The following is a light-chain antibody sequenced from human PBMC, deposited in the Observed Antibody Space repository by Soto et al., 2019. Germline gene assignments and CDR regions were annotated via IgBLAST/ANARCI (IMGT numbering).Light chain of an antibody. CDR2: VGTGGIVG. J-gene: IGLJ2*01. CDR1: SGYSKYK. CDR3: GADHGSGSNFLV. Sequence: QAVVTQPPSASASLGASVTLTCTLSSGYSKYKVDWYQQRPGKGPRFVMRVGTGGIVGSKGDGIPDRFSVLGSGLNRYLTIKNIQEEDESDYHCGADHGSGSNFLVFGGGTKLTVL. V-gene: IGLV9-49*01.